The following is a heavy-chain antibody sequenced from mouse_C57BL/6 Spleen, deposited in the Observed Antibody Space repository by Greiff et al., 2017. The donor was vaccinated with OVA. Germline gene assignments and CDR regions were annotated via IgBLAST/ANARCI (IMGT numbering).Heavy chain of an antibody. CDR1: GFTFSDYG. CDR2: ISSGSSTI. V-gene: IGHV5-17*01. Sequence: EVKLQESGGGLVKPGGSLKLSCAASGFTFSDYGMHWVRQAPEKGLEWVAYISSGSSTIYYADTVKGRFTISRDNAKNTLFLQMTSLRSEDTAMYYCARAYRGYAMDYWGQGTSVTVSS. CDR3: ARAYRGYAMDY. J-gene: IGHJ4*01. D-gene: IGHD6-5*01.